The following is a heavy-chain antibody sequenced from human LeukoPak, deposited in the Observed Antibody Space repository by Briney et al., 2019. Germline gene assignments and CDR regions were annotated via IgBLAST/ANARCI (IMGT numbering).Heavy chain of an antibody. CDR2: ISGSGGST. CDR1: GFTFSSYA. CDR3: VVWGSYRNLDY. V-gene: IGHV3-23*01. D-gene: IGHD3-16*02. Sequence: GGSLGLSCAASGFTFSSYAMSWVRQAPGKGLEWVSAISGSGGSTYYADSVKGRFTISRDNSKNTLYLQMNSLRAEDTAVYYCVVWGSYRNLDYWGQGTLVTVSS. J-gene: IGHJ4*02.